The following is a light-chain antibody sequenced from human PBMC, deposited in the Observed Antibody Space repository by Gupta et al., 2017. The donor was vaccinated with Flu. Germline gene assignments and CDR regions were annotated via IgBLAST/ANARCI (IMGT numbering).Light chain of an antibody. CDR3: QQYYSTPMYS. CDR2: WAS. Sequence: DIVMTQSPDSLAVSLGERATINCKSSQSVLYSSNNKNYLAWYQQKPGHPPKLLIYWASTRESGVPDRFSGSGSGTDFTLTISSRQAEDVAVYYCQQYYSTPMYSFGQGTKLEIK. CDR1: QSVLYSSNNKNY. V-gene: IGKV4-1*01. J-gene: IGKJ2*03.